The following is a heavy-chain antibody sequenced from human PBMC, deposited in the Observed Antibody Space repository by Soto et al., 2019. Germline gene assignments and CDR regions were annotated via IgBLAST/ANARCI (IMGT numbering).Heavy chain of an antibody. V-gene: IGHV3-7*01. Sequence: EVRLVESGGGLVQPGGSLRLSCAASGFTFSTSSMSWVRQALGKGLEWVANIEKDGNERNYVDSVKGRFTVSRDNAENSLYLQMNSLRVEDTAVYYCAREGRGYCASTSCPGIWGQGTLVTVSS. CDR3: AREGRGYCASTSCPGI. CDR1: GFTFSTSS. CDR2: IEKDGNER. J-gene: IGHJ4*02. D-gene: IGHD2-2*01.